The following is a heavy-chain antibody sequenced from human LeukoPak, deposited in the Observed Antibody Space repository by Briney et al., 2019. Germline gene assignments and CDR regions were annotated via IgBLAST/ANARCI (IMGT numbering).Heavy chain of an antibody. J-gene: IGHJ4*02. Sequence: GGSLRLSCAASGFTFSSYGMHWVRQAPGKGLEWVAVIWYGGSNKYYADSVKGRFTISRDNSKNTLYLQMNSLRAEDTAVYYCAKSHSSSVRTSYYFDYWGQGTLVTVSS. D-gene: IGHD6-6*01. CDR3: AKSHSSSVRTSYYFDY. V-gene: IGHV3-30*02. CDR1: GFTFSSYG. CDR2: IWYGGSNK.